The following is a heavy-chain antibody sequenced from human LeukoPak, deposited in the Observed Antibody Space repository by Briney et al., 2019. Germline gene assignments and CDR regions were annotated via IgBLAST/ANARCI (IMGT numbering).Heavy chain of an antibody. Sequence: PSETLSLTCTVSGGSISSYYWSWIRQPPGKGLEWIGYIYYTGGTNYSPSLKSRVTISVDTSKNQFSLKLSSVTAADTAVYYCARRVGATYPFDYWGQGTLVTVSS. V-gene: IGHV4-59*08. CDR1: GGSISSYY. J-gene: IGHJ4*02. D-gene: IGHD1-26*01. CDR3: ARRVGATYPFDY. CDR2: IYYTGGT.